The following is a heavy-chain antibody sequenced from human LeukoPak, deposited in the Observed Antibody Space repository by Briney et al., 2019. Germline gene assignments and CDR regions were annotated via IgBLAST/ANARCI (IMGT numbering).Heavy chain of an antibody. CDR1: RFTFDDYA. V-gene: IGHV3-9*01. Sequence: GGSLRLSCAGSRFTFDDYAMHWVRQTPGKGLEWVSGISWNSGNIAYADFVGGRFTISRDNAKNSLSLQMNSLSDEDTAVYYCAKDAYGGATFFYYMDVWGKGTTVTVSS. CDR3: AKDAYGGATFFYYMDV. CDR2: ISWNSGNI. D-gene: IGHD2/OR15-2a*01. J-gene: IGHJ6*03.